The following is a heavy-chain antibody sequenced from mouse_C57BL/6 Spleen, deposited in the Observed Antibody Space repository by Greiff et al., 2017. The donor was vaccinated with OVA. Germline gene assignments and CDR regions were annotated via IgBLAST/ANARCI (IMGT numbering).Heavy chain of an antibody. V-gene: IGHV5-16*01. CDR1: GYTFSDYY. CDR2: INTYGSST. Sequence: DVQLVQSEAGLVQPGSSVKLSCTASGYTFSDYYMAWVSQVPEKGLEWVANINTYGSSTNYLDSLKSRFIISRDKAKNIPYLQMSSLTSEDTATYYCARDLDYFDYWGQGTTLTVSS. CDR3: ARDLDYFDY. J-gene: IGHJ2*01.